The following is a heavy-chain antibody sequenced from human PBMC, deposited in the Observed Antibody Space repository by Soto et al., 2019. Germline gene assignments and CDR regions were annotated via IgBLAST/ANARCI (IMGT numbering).Heavy chain of an antibody. CDR1: GFTFSSYA. CDR2: ISGSDSST. CDR3: ARDGYCSGGSCYSVPVFDF. J-gene: IGHJ4*02. V-gene: IGHV3-23*01. Sequence: GGSLRLSCAASGFTFSSYAMNWVRQAPGKGLEWVSVISGSDSSTYYADSVKGRFTISRDNSKNTLYVQMNSLRAEDTAVYYCARDGYCSGGSCYSVPVFDFWGQGTLVTVSS. D-gene: IGHD2-15*01.